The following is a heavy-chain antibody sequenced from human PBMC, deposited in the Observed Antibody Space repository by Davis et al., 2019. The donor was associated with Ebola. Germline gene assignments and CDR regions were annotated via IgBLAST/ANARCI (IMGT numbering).Heavy chain of an antibody. Sequence: PGGSLRLSCAASGFTFSANYMSWIRQAPGKGLEWVSYISSSRSYTNHAYSVKGRFTISRDNAKNSRYLQMNSLRVEDTAVYYCARGRPSAFDIWGQGTMVTVSS. CDR3: ARGRPSAFDI. CDR1: GFTFSANY. CDR2: ISSSRSYT. V-gene: IGHV3-11*06. J-gene: IGHJ3*02.